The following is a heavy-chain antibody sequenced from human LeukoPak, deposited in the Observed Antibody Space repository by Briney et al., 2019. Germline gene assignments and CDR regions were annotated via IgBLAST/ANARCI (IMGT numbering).Heavy chain of an antibody. V-gene: IGHV3-23*01. CDR3: AKGVGATNLFDY. CDR2: ISGSGGST. D-gene: IGHD1-26*01. Sequence: GGSLRLSCAASGFTFSSYAMSWVRQAPGKGLEWVSAISGSGGSTYYADSVKGRFTISRDNSKNTPYLQMNSLRAEDTAVYYCAKGVGATNLFDYWGQGTLVTVSS. J-gene: IGHJ4*02. CDR1: GFTFSSYA.